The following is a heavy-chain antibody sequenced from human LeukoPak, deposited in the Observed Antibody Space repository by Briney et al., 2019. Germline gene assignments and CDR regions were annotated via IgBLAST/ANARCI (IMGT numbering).Heavy chain of an antibody. D-gene: IGHD1-1*01. V-gene: IGHV4-59*01. CDR3: AKWHERLLAFDS. CDR1: GDSITHYY. CDR2: IHYTGKN. Sequence: ETLSLTCSVSGDSITHYYWNWVRQPPGKGLEWIGYIHYTGKNYYNPSLKSRITMSVDTSKSQFSLKLSSVTAADTAVYYCAKWHERLLAFDSWGQGTLVTVSS. J-gene: IGHJ4*02.